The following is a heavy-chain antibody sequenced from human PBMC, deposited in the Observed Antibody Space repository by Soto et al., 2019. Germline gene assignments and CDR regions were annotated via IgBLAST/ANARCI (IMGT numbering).Heavy chain of an antibody. CDR1: GFTFSSYM. V-gene: IGHV3-21*01. D-gene: IGHD3-3*01. Sequence: EVQLVESGGGLVKPGGSLRLSCAASGFTFSSYMMNWVRQAPGKGLEWVSSISSSSNYEYYADSVKGRFTISRDNAKNSLYLQMNSLRAEDTAVYYCARDPSPYDFWSGYSVWGLDYWGQGTLVTVSS. J-gene: IGHJ4*02. CDR3: ARDPSPYDFWSGYSVWGLDY. CDR2: ISSSSNYE.